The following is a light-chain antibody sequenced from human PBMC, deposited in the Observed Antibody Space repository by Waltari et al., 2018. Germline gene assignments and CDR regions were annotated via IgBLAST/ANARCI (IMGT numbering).Light chain of an antibody. CDR1: TSNTWAGSA. CDR3: QSYDKILSAWV. J-gene: IGLJ3*02. Sequence: QSVLTQPPSVSGAPGQRVTVSCTASTSNTWAGSAVQWYQQFPGRAPRLVIYANTYRPSGVPDRFSATKSGSSASLAITGLQAEDEADYYCQSYDKILSAWVFGGGTKVTVL. CDR2: ANT. V-gene: IGLV1-40*01.